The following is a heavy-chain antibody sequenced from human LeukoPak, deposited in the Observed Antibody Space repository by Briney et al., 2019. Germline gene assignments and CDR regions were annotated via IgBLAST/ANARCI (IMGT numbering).Heavy chain of an antibody. CDR2: IYYSGSA. CDR3: ARGDLDFWSGLDV. D-gene: IGHD3-3*01. CDR1: GGSISSYY. Sequence: SETLSLTCTVSGGSISSYYWSWIRQPPGKGLEWIGYIYYSGSANYNPSLKSRVTISVDTSKNQFSLKLSSVTAADTAVYYCARGDLDFWSGLDVWGKGTTVTVSS. V-gene: IGHV4-59*12. J-gene: IGHJ6*04.